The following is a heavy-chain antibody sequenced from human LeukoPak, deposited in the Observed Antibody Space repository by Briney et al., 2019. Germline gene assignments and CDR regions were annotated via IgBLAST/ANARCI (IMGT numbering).Heavy chain of an antibody. J-gene: IGHJ4*02. CDR1: GGSFSGYY. CDR3: ARVGSRDYVWWSYRRQGNIQK. D-gene: IGHD3-16*02. CDR2: INHSGST. V-gene: IGHV4-34*01. Sequence: SETLSLTCAVYGGSFSGYYWSWIRQPPGKGLEWIGEINHSGSTNYNPSLKSRVTISVDTSKNQFSLKLSSVTAADTAVYYCARVGSRDYVWWSYRRQGNIQKWGQGTLVTVSS.